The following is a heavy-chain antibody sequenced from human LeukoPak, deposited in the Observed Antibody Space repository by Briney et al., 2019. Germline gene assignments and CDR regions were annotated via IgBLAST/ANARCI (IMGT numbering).Heavy chain of an antibody. CDR1: GFTFSDYY. Sequence: PGGSPRLSCAASGFTFSDYYMSWIRQAPGKGLEWVSYISSSGSTRYYADSVKGRFTISRDNAKNSLYLQMNSLRAEDTAVYFCARVSLVNNYFDYWGQGTLVTVSS. CDR3: ARVSLVNNYFDY. D-gene: IGHD1/OR15-1a*01. CDR2: ISSSGSTR. J-gene: IGHJ4*02. V-gene: IGHV3-11*01.